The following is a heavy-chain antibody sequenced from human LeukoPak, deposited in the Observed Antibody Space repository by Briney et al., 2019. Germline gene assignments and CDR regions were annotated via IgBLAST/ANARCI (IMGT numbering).Heavy chain of an antibody. V-gene: IGHV3-21*01. D-gene: IGHD3-22*01. CDR1: GFNFSSYI. CDR2: ISSSSSHI. Sequence: GGSLRLSCAASGFNFSSYIMNWVRQAPGKGLEWVSCISSSSSHIYYADSVKGRFTIARDNAKNSLYLQMNSLRAEDTAVYYCVTDGADYYDSTGYPIYFDYWGQGTLVTVSS. J-gene: IGHJ4*02. CDR3: VTDGADYYDSTGYPIYFDY.